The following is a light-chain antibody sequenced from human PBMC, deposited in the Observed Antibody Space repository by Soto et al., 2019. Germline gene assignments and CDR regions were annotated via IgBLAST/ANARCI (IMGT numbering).Light chain of an antibody. CDR1: QSVSSSY. J-gene: IGKJ1*01. V-gene: IGKV3-20*01. Sequence: EIVLTQSPGTLSLSPGERATLSCRASQSVSSSYLAWYQQKPGQAPRLLIYGASSRATGIPDRFSGSGSGTDFTLTISRLEPDAFAVYYCQQYGSSPGTFGQGTNVEIK. CDR3: QQYGSSPGT. CDR2: GAS.